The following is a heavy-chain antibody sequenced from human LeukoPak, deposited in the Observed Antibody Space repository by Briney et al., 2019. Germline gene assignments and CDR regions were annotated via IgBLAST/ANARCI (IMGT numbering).Heavy chain of an antibody. Sequence: PGGSLRLSCVASGFTFTTYGMHWVRQAPGKGLEWVAFIRYDATNQDYADSVKGRFTISRDNSKNTLYLQLNSLRAEDTAVYYCARDATGRHGYKQRDCWFDPWGQGTLVTVSS. J-gene: IGHJ5*02. CDR1: GFTFTTYG. D-gene: IGHD5-24*01. CDR3: ARDATGRHGYKQRDCWFDP. V-gene: IGHV3-30*02. CDR2: IRYDATNQ.